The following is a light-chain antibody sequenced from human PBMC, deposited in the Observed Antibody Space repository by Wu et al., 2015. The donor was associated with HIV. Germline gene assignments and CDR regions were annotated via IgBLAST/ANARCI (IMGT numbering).Light chain of an antibody. Sequence: VVMTQSPATLSVSSGERTTLSCRASQSVSNNLAWYQQKPGQAPRLLMSGASTRATGIPARFSGSGSGTDFTLTISSLQSEDSAVYFCQQYANWPPLFSFGQGTKVEIK. J-gene: IGKJ2*03. CDR1: QSVSNN. V-gene: IGKV3-15*01. CDR2: GAS. CDR3: QQYANWPPLFS.